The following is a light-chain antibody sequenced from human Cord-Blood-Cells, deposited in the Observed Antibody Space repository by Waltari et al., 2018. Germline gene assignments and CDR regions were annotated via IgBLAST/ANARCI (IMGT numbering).Light chain of an antibody. J-gene: IGLJ1*01. CDR3: SSYTSSSTLV. Sequence: QSALTQPASESGSPGQPIIISFIGTSSYVGAYNYLSWYQRHPGKAPKLMIYEVSNRPSGVSNRFSGSKSGNTASLTISGLQAEDEADYYCSSYTSSSTLVFGTGTKVTVL. CDR2: EVS. CDR1: SSYVGAYNY. V-gene: IGLV2-14*01.